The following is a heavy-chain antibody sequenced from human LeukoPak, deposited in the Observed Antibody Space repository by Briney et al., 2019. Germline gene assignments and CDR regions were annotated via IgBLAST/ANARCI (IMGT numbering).Heavy chain of an antibody. V-gene: IGHV1-18*01. J-gene: IGHJ4*02. D-gene: IGHD1-26*01. CDR2: ISSYNGNT. Sequence: ASVKVSCKASGHTFSSYGISWVRQAPGQGLEWMGWISSYNGNTNYAQKFQGRVTMTRDTSTSTVYMELSSLRSEDTAVYYCAREGGSYYDFGYWGQGTLVTVSS. CDR1: GHTFSSYG. CDR3: AREGGSYYDFGY.